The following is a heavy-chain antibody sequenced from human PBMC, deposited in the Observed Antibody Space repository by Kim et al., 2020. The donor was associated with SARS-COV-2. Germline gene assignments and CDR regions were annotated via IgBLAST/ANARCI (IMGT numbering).Heavy chain of an antibody. Sequence: GGSLRLSCAASRFTFRSYGIHWVRQAPGKGLEWVAVIWHDGSDKYYADSVKGRFTISRDNSKNTLYLQMSSLRAEDTAVYYCAREGTRGYSYGPLTYYGLDVWGQGTTVTVSS. D-gene: IGHD5-18*01. CDR1: RFTFRSYG. J-gene: IGHJ6*02. V-gene: IGHV3-33*08. CDR2: IWHDGSDK. CDR3: AREGTRGYSYGPLTYYGLDV.